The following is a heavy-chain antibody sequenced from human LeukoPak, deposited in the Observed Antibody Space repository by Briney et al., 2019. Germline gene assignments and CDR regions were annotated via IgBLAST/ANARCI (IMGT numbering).Heavy chain of an antibody. CDR1: GFTFSSYA. CDR2: ISYDASNK. D-gene: IGHD1-26*01. CDR3: ARVRDSGRWGAFDI. J-gene: IGHJ3*02. V-gene: IGHV3-30-3*01. Sequence: GGSLRLSCAASGFTFSSYAIHWVRQAPGKGLEWVTLISYDASNKYYADSVKGRFTISRDNSKNTLYLQMNSLRPEDTAVYYCARVRDSGRWGAFDIWGQGTMVTVSS.